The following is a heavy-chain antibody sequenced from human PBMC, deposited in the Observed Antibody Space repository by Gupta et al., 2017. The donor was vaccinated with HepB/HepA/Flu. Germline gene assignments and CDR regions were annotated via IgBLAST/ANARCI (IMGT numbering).Heavy chain of an antibody. J-gene: IGHJ3*02. V-gene: IGHV4-59*08. CDR1: GGSITTYY. D-gene: IGHD6-19*01. CDR3: AKYSSGSRDAFDI. CDR2: IYYNGIT. Sequence: QVQLQESGPGLVKPSETLSLTCPVSGGSITTYYWTWIRQPPGKGLDFIGYIYYNGITIYNPSLKSRVTMSVDTSKNQFSLRLSSVTAADTAIYYCAKYSSGSRDAFDIWGQGTMVTVSS.